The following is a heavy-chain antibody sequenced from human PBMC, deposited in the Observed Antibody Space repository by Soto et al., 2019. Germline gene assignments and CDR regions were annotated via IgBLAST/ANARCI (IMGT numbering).Heavy chain of an antibody. CDR1: GGTFSSYA. CDR3: ASSIVLVPASDRIYYYYGMDV. J-gene: IGHJ6*02. V-gene: IGHV1-69*12. D-gene: IGHD2-2*01. CDR2: IIPIFGTA. Sequence: QVQLVQSGAEVKKPGSSVKVSCKASGGTFSSYAISWVRQAPGQGLEWTGGIIPIFGTANYAQKFQGRVTITADESTSTAYMELSSLRSEDTAVYYCASSIVLVPASDRIYYYYGMDVWGQGTTVTVSS.